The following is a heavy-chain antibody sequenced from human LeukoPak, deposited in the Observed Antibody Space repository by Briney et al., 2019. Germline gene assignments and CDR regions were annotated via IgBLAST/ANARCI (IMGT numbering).Heavy chain of an antibody. D-gene: IGHD1-26*01. CDR1: GFTFSSYS. J-gene: IGHJ4*02. CDR3: ARTYSGSYLAPDY. CDR2: ISSSSSYI. V-gene: IGHV3-21*01. Sequence: GGSLRLSCAASGFTFSSYSMKWVHQAPGKGLEWVSSISSSSSYIYYAASLKGRFTISIDNAQNSLYLQMNSLRAEDTAVYYCARTYSGSYLAPDYCGQGTLVTVSS.